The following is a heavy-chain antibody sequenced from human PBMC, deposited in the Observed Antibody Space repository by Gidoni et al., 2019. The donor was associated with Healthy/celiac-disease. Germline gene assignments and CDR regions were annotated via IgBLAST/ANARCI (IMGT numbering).Heavy chain of an antibody. CDR1: GGSFSGYY. V-gene: IGHV4-34*01. D-gene: IGHD6-13*01. Sequence: QVQLQQWGAGLLKPSETLSLTCAVYGGSFSGYYWSWIRQPPGKGLEWIGEINHSGSTNYNPSLKSRVTISVDTSKNQFSLKLSSVTAADTAVYYCARGWYHSSYYYYGMDVWGQGTTVTVSS. CDR3: ARGWYHSSYYYYGMDV. CDR2: INHSGST. J-gene: IGHJ6*02.